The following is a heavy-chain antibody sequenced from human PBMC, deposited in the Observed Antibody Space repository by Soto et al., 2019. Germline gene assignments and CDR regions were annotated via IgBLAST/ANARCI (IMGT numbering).Heavy chain of an antibody. Sequence: QVQLQESGPGLVKPSETLSLTCTVSGGSVSSGRHYWSWIRQPPGKGLEWIGYVLYSGTANYNPSLKTRVTISVDTSKNQFSLRLSSVTAAATAVYYCARDGALYGMDFWGQGTTVTVSS. CDR1: GGSVSSGRHY. CDR3: ARDGALYGMDF. CDR2: VLYSGTA. D-gene: IGHD2-15*01. J-gene: IGHJ6*02. V-gene: IGHV4-61*01.